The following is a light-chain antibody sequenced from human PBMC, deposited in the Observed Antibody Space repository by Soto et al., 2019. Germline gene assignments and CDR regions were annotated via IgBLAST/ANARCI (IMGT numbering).Light chain of an antibody. CDR3: CSYAGSDNYVV. J-gene: IGLJ2*01. CDR1: SSDVGGNNY. V-gene: IGLV2-8*01. CDR2: EVT. Sequence: QSVLTQPPSASGSPGQSVTISCTGTSSDVGGNNYVSWYQQHPGKAPKLIIYEVTERPSGVPDRFSGSKSGNTASLTVSGLQAEDEADYHCCSYAGSDNYVVFGGGTKLTVL.